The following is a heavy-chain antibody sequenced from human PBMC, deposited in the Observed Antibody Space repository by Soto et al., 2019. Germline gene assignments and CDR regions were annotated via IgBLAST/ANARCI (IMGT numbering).Heavy chain of an antibody. D-gene: IGHD1-1*01. J-gene: IGHJ4*02. CDR3: VKNFETGKNRDY. CDR1: GFTFSSHA. Sequence: PGGSLRLSCAASGFTFSSHAMSWVRQAPGKGLEWVSAISDSGGSTYYADSVKGRFTISRDNSKNTLYLQMNSLRAEDTAVYYCVKNFETGKNRDYWGQGTLVTVSS. V-gene: IGHV3-23*01. CDR2: ISDSGGST.